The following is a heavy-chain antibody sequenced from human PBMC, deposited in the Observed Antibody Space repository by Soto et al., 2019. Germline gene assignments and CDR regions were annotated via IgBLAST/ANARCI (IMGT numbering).Heavy chain of an antibody. CDR1: GFTFSSYG. D-gene: IGHD6-6*01. CDR3: ARRRDSSSSGRYYGMDV. Sequence: GGSLRLSCAASGFTFSSYGMHWVRQAPGKGLEWVAVIWYDGSNKYYADSVKGRFTISRDNSKNTLYLQMNSLRAEDTAEYYCARRRDSSSSGRYYGMDVWGQGTTVTVSS. V-gene: IGHV3-33*01. CDR2: IWYDGSNK. J-gene: IGHJ6*02.